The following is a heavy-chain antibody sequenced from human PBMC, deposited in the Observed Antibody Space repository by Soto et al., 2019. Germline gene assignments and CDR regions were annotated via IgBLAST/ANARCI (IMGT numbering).Heavy chain of an antibody. V-gene: IGHV6-1*01. J-gene: IGHJ5*02. CDR1: GDSVSSNSAA. Sequence: KQSQTLSLTCAISGDSVSSNSAAWNWIRQSPSRGLEWLGRTYYRSKWYNDYAVSVKSRITINPDTSKNQFSLQLNSVTPEDTAVYYCARDPGGSYSSGWYNWFDPWGQGTLVTVSS. D-gene: IGHD6-19*01. CDR2: TYYRSKWYN. CDR3: ARDPGGSYSSGWYNWFDP.